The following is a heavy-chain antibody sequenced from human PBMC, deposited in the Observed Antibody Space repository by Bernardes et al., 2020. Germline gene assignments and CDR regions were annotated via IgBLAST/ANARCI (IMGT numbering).Heavy chain of an antibody. V-gene: IGHV4-59*01. D-gene: IGHD1-20*01. CDR2: IYYSGST. J-gene: IGHJ5*02. CDR3: ARSRNWHDLNWFDP. Sequence: SETLSLTCTVSGGSISSYYWSWIRQPPGKGLEWIGYIYYSGSTNYNPSLKSRVTISVDTSKNQFSLKLSSVTAEDTAVYYCARSRNWHDLNWFDPWGQGTLVTVSS. CDR1: GGSISSYY.